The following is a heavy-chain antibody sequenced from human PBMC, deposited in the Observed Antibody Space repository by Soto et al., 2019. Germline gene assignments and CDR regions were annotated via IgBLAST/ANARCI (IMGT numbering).Heavy chain of an antibody. CDR1: CGSFRNYY. V-gene: IGHV4-34*01. Sequence: SEPLSLTWGVSCGSFRNYYWIWFRQPPGKGLEWIGEVNHSGEATYNPSLQSRITISLDTSNNQFSLKMTSVTAADTAMYLCNRAVRFTSSWFDLWG. J-gene: IGHJ5*01. CDR3: NRAVRFTSSWFDL. CDR2: VNHSGEA. D-gene: IGHD3-10*01.